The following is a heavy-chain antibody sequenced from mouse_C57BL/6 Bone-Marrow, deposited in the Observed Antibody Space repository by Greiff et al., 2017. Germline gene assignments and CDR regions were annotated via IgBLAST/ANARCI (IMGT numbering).Heavy chain of an antibody. J-gene: IGHJ4*01. CDR3: ARALLLRSWAMDY. CDR2: IDPSDSET. Sequence: VQLQQPGAELVRPGSSVKLSCKASGYTFTSYWMHWVKQRPIQGLEWIGNIDPSDSETHYNQKFKDKATLTVDKSSSTAYMQLSSLTSEDSAVYSAARALLLRSWAMDYWGQGTSVTVSS. V-gene: IGHV1-52*01. CDR1: GYTFTSYW. D-gene: IGHD1-1*01.